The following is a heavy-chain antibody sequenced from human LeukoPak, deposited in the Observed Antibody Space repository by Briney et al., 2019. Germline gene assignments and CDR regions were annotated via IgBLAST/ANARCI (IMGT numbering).Heavy chain of an antibody. J-gene: IGHJ4*02. CDR3: ARLGELPWSPDFDY. Sequence: GESLKVSCKGSGYSFTSYWTGWVRQMPGKGLEWMGIIFPDDSDTRYSPSFQGQVTISADKSISTAYLQWSSLKASDTAMYYCARLGELPWSPDFDYWGQGTLVTVSS. D-gene: IGHD1-26*01. CDR1: GYSFTSYW. V-gene: IGHV5-51*01. CDR2: IFPDDSDT.